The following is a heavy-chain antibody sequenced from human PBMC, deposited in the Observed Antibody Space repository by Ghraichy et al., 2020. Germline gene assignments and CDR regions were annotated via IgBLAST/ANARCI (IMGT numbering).Heavy chain of an antibody. CDR1: GFTFSSYA. CDR2: ISGSGGST. D-gene: IGHD5-18*01. V-gene: IGHV3-23*01. CDR3: AKLSRGYSYGPVGY. Sequence: GESLNISCAVSGFTFSSYAMSWVRQAPGKGLEWVSAISGSGGSTYYADSVKGRFTISRDNSKNTLYLQMNSLRAEDTAVYYCAKLSRGYSYGPVGYWGQGTLVTVSS. J-gene: IGHJ4*02.